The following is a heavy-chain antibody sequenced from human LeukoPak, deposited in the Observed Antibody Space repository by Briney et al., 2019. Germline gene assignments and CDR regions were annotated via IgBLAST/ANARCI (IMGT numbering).Heavy chain of an antibody. CDR1: GYTFTGYY. D-gene: IGHD2-2*01. CDR2: INTNSGGT. Sequence: GASVKVSCKASGYTFTGYYMHWVRQAPGQGLEWMGWINTNSGGTNYAQKFQGRVTMTRDPSISTAYMELSRLRSDDPAVYYCAREDHIVVVPAAIDYFDYWGQGTLVTVSS. J-gene: IGHJ4*02. CDR3: AREDHIVVVPAAIDYFDY. V-gene: IGHV1-2*02.